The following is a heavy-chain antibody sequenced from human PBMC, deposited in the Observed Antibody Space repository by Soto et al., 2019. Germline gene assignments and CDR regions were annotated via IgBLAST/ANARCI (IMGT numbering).Heavy chain of an antibody. CDR1: GGSISSYY. Sequence: PSETLSLTCTVSGGSISSYYWSWIRQPPGKGLEWIGYIYYSGSTNYNPSLKSRVTISVDTSKNQFSLKLSSVTAADTAVYYCARDAASLSAGFAYYYYYADVWGKGTTVTVSS. CDR2: IYYSGST. CDR3: ARDAASLSAGFAYYYYYADV. V-gene: IGHV4-59*01. J-gene: IGHJ6*03. D-gene: IGHD6-13*01.